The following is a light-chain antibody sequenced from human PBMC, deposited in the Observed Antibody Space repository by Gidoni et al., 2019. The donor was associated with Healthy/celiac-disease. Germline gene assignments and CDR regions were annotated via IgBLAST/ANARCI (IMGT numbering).Light chain of an antibody. V-gene: IGKV3-11*01. CDR1: QSVSSY. CDR3: QQRSNWPTWT. Sequence: DIVLPHSPATLSLSPGETATLSCRASQSVSSYLAWYQQKPGQAPRLLIYDASNRATGIPARFSGRGSGTDFNRTISSLEPEDFAVYYCQQRSNWPTWTFGQXTKVEIK. J-gene: IGKJ1*01. CDR2: DAS.